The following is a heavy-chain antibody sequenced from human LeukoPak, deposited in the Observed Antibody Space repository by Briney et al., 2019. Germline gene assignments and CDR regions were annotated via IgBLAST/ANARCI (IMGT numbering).Heavy chain of an antibody. J-gene: IGHJ4*02. CDR2: ISGSVGST. D-gene: IGHD1-26*01. Sequence: GGSLRLSCAASGFTFSSYAMSWVRQAPGKGLEWVSAISGSVGSTYYADSVKGRFTISRDNSKNTLYLQMNSLRAEDTAVYYCARGAYPPWELLAYFDYWGQGTLVTVSS. V-gene: IGHV3-23*01. CDR1: GFTFSSYA. CDR3: ARGAYPPWELLAYFDY.